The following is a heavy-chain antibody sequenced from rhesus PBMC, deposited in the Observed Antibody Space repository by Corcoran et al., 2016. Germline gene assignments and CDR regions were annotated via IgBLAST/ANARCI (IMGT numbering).Heavy chain of an antibody. J-gene: IGHJ4*01. Sequence: QVQLQESGPGLVKPSETLSLTCAVSGGSISSSYYYWSWIRQAPGKGVEWIGYISYSGSTSYSPSLKSRVTISRDTSKIQFSLKLSYGTAADTAVYYCARAFGIVGATGDYWGQGVLVTVSS. CDR3: ARAFGIVGATGDY. CDR2: ISYSGST. CDR1: GGSISSSYYY. V-gene: IGHV4-122*02. D-gene: IGHD1-44*02.